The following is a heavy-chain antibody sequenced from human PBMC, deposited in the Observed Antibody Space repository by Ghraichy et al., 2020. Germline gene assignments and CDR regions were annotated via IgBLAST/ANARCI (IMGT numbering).Heavy chain of an antibody. CDR1: GFTFSSYA. V-gene: IGHV3-30*04. CDR3: ARDRDDSRGREGWVGYFDY. D-gene: IGHD3-22*01. Sequence: GGSLRLSCAASGFTFSSYAMHWVRQAPGKGLEWVAVISYDGSNKYYADSVKGRFTISRDNSKNTLYLQMNSLRAEDTAVYYCARDRDDSRGREGWVGYFDYWGQGTLVTVSS. J-gene: IGHJ4*02. CDR2: ISYDGSNK.